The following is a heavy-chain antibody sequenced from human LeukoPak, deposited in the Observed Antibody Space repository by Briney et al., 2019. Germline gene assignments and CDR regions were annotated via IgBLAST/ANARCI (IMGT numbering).Heavy chain of an antibody. J-gene: IGHJ4*02. CDR3: ARVKRSGYDYSSGGFDY. V-gene: IGHV1-2*06. D-gene: IGHD5-12*01. Sequence: GASVKVSCKASGHTFTGYYMHWVRQAPGQGLEWMGRINPNSGGTNYAQKFQGRVTMTRDTSISTAYMELSRLRSDDTAVYYCARVKRSGYDYSSGGFDYWGQGTLVTVSS. CDR1: GHTFTGYY. CDR2: INPNSGGT.